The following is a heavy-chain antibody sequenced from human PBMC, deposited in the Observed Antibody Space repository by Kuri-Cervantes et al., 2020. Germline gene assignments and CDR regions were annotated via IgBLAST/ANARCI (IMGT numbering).Heavy chain of an antibody. V-gene: IGHV3-33*01. CDR2: IWYDGSNK. J-gene: IGHJ6*03. CDR1: GFTFSSYG. Sequence: GESLKISCAASGFTFSSYGMHWVRQAPGKGLERVAVIWYDGSNKYYADSVKGRFTISRDNSKNTLYLQMNSLRAEDTAVCYCALRGTRGPRGYMDVWGKGTTVTVSS. D-gene: IGHD1-14*01. CDR3: ALRGTRGPRGYMDV.